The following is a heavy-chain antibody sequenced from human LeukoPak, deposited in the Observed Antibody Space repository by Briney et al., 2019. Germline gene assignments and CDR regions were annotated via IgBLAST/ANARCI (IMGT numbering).Heavy chain of an antibody. Sequence: PSETLSLTYAVYGGSFSGYYWSWIRQPPGKGLEWIGEINHSGSTNYNPSLKSRVTISVDTSKNQFSLKLSSVTAADTAVYYCARLAVDLPYYCYYYMDVWGKGTTVTISS. CDR2: INHSGST. V-gene: IGHV4-34*01. CDR3: ARLAVDLPYYCYYYMDV. D-gene: IGHD5/OR15-5a*01. J-gene: IGHJ6*03. CDR1: GGSFSGYY.